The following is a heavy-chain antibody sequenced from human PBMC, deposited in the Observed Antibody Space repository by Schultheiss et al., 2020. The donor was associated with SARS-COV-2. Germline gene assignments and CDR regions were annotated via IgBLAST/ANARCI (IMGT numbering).Heavy chain of an antibody. V-gene: IGHV4-34*01. CDR3: ARTYDSSGYYYLGYFQH. CDR2: INHSGST. CDR1: GGSFSGYY. Sequence: SETLSLTCAVYGGSFSGYYWSWIRQLPGKGLEWIGEINHSGSTNYNPSLKSRVTISVDTSKNQFSLKLSSVTAADTAVYYCARTYDSSGYYYLGYFQHWGQGTLVTVSS. D-gene: IGHD3-22*01. J-gene: IGHJ1*01.